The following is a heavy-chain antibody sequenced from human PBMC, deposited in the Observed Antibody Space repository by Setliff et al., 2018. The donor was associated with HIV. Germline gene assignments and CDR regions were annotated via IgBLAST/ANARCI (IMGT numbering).Heavy chain of an antibody. CDR3: ARATGAADL. CDR1: GYNFIDYN. Sequence: ASVKVSCKASGYNFIDYNFIWVRQAPGQGLEWMGWISAYSGDINYSQKFQGRVTMTKDTSTSTAYMELRSLRSDDTAVYYCARATGAADLWGQGTKVTVSS. D-gene: IGHD6-13*01. J-gene: IGHJ5*02. CDR2: ISAYSGDI. V-gene: IGHV1-18*04.